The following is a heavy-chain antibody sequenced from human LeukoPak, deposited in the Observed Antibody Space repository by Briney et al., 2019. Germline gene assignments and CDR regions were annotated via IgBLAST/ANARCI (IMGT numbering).Heavy chain of an antibody. D-gene: IGHD3-10*01. Sequence: SVNVSCKASGGTFSSYAISWVRQAPGQGLEWMGGIIPIFGTANYAQKFQGRVTITADESTSTAYMELSSLRSEDTAVYYCGLAMVRGNEFDYWGQGTLVTVSS. CDR2: IIPIFGTA. J-gene: IGHJ4*02. V-gene: IGHV1-69*01. CDR3: GLAMVRGNEFDY. CDR1: GGTFSSYA.